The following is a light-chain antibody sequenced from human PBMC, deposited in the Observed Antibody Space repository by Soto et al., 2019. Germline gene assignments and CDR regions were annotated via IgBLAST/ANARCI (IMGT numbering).Light chain of an antibody. J-gene: IGLJ7*01. CDR3: QTWGTGIAV. Sequence: QLVRTQSPSASASLGASVKITCTLSSGHSSYAIAWHQQQPEKGPRYLMKLNSDGSHSKGDGIPDRFSGSSSGAERYLTISSLQSEDEADYYCQTWGTGIAVFGGDTQLTVL. CDR1: SGHSSYA. V-gene: IGLV4-69*01. CDR2: LNSDGSH.